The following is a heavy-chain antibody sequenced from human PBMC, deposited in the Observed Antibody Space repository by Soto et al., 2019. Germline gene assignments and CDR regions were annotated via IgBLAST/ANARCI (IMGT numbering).Heavy chain of an antibody. J-gene: IGHJ4*02. V-gene: IGHV3-9*01. Sequence: GGSLRLSCAASGFTFDDYAMHWVRQAPGKGLEWVSGISWHSGSIGYADSVKGRFTISRDNAKNSLYLQMNSLRAEDTALYYCAKDPTGDFWSGYFDYWGQGTLVTVSS. D-gene: IGHD3-3*01. CDR1: GFTFDDYA. CDR3: AKDPTGDFWSGYFDY. CDR2: ISWHSGSI.